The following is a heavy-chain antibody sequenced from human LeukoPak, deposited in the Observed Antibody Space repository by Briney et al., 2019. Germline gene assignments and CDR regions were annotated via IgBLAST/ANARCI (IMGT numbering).Heavy chain of an antibody. Sequence: GGSLRLSCAASGFTFSSYSMTWVRQAPGKGLEWVSSISSSSSYIYYADSVKGRFTISRDNAKNSLYLQMNSLRAEDTAVYYCASLPWSDYYDSSGYYQKPFDCWGQGTLVTVSS. J-gene: IGHJ4*02. CDR2: ISSSSSYI. D-gene: IGHD3-22*01. CDR1: GFTFSSYS. CDR3: ASLPWSDYYDSSGYYQKPFDC. V-gene: IGHV3-21*01.